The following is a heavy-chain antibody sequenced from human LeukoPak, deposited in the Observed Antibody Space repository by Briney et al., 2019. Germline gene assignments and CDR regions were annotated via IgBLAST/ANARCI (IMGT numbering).Heavy chain of an antibody. CDR2: ISGSGGST. CDR3: AKDKTLQLVTNEYFQH. D-gene: IGHD6-13*01. J-gene: IGHJ1*01. V-gene: IGHV3-23*01. Sequence: PGGSLRLSCAASGFTFSSYAMSWVRQAPGKGLEWVSAISGSGGSTYYADSVKGRFTIYRDNSKNTLYLQMNSLSADDTAVYYCAKDKTLQLVTNEYFQHWGQGTLVTVSS. CDR1: GFTFSSYA.